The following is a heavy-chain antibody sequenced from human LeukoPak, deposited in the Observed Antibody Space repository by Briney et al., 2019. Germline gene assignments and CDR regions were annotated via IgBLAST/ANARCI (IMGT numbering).Heavy chain of an antibody. D-gene: IGHD4-17*01. CDR1: GGTFSSYA. Sequence: ASVKVSCKASGGTFSSYAISWVRQAPGQGLEWMGRIIPILGIANYAQKFRGRVTITADKSTSTAYMELSRLRSDDTAVYYCARDPSLTYGDYFFDYWGQGTLVTVSS. V-gene: IGHV1-69*04. CDR2: IIPILGIA. J-gene: IGHJ4*02. CDR3: ARDPSLTYGDYFFDY.